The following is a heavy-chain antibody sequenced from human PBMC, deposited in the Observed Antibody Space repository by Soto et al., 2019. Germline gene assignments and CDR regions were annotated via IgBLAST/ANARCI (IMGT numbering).Heavy chain of an antibody. V-gene: IGHV3-30-3*01. CDR2: ISYDGSNK. Sequence: QVQLVESGGGVVQPGRSLRLSCAASGFTFSSYAMHWVRQAPGKGLEWVAVISYDGSNKYYADSVKGRFTISRDNSKSTLDLQMNGPRAEDTAGYYCARGTGTNESYSYYDMGVWGQGTTVTVSS. D-gene: IGHD1-1*01. J-gene: IGHJ6*02. CDR1: GFTFSSYA. CDR3: ARGTGTNESYSYYDMGV.